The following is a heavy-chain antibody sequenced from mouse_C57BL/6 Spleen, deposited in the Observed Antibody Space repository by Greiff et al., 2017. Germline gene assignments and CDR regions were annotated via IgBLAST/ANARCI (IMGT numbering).Heavy chain of an antibody. D-gene: IGHD4-1*01. Sequence: QVQLKQSGAELVRPGASVTLSCKASGYTFTDYEMHWVKQTPVHGLEWIGAIDPETGGTAYNQKFKGKAILTADKSSSTAYMELRSLTSEDSAVYYCTRYWEGYFDDWGQGTTLTVSS. CDR1: GYTFTDYE. CDR2: IDPETGGT. J-gene: IGHJ2*01. CDR3: TRYWEGYFDD. V-gene: IGHV1-15*01.